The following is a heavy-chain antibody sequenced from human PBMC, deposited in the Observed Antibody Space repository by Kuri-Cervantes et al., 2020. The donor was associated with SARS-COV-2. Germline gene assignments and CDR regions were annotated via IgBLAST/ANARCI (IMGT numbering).Heavy chain of an antibody. Sequence: ESLKISCTVSGGSISSYYWSWIRQPAGKGLEWIGSIYHSGNTYYNPSLKSRVTISVDTSKNQFSLKLSSVTAADTAVYYCARVGITIFGVGPPMGYWGQGTLVTVSS. J-gene: IGHJ4*02. D-gene: IGHD3-3*01. CDR3: ARVGITIFGVGPPMGY. CDR2: IYHSGNT. CDR1: GGSISSYY. V-gene: IGHV4-38-2*02.